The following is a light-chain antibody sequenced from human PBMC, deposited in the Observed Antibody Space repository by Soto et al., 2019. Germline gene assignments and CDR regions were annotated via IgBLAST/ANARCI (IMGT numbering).Light chain of an antibody. CDR3: CSFAGSRYYV. V-gene: IGLV2-23*01. CDR2: EDN. J-gene: IGLJ1*01. CDR1: SSDVGGYNL. Sequence: QSALTQPASVSGSPGQSITISCTGTSSDVGGYNLVSWYRQHPGKAPKLIIYEDNKRPSGVSNRFSGSKSGNTASLTISGLQAEDEAEYFCCSFAGSRYYVFATGTKLTVL.